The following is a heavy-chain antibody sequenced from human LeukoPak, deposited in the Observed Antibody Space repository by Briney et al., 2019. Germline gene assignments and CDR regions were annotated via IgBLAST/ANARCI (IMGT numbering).Heavy chain of an antibody. D-gene: IGHD2-2*01. CDR1: GFTFSSYS. Sequence: GGSLRLSCAASGFTFSSYSMNWVRQAPGKGLEWVSSISSSSYIYYADSVKGRFTISRDNAKNSLYLQMNSLRAEDTAVYYCATHIVVVPAAMGGARDYWGQGTLVTVSS. J-gene: IGHJ4*02. V-gene: IGHV3-21*01. CDR2: ISSSSYI. CDR3: ATHIVVVPAAMGGARDY.